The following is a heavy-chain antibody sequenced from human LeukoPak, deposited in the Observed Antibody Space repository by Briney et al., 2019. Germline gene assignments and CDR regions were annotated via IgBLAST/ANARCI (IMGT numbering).Heavy chain of an antibody. CDR3: ATGLMVRGVITLFDY. D-gene: IGHD3-10*01. CDR2: FDPEDGET. V-gene: IGHV1-24*01. CDR1: GYTLTELS. J-gene: IGHJ4*02. Sequence: ASVKVSCKVSGYTLTELSMHWVRQAPGKGVEWMGGFDPEDGETIYAQKFQGRVTMTEDTSTDTAYMELSSLRSEDTAVYYCATGLMVRGVITLFDYWGQGTLVTVSS.